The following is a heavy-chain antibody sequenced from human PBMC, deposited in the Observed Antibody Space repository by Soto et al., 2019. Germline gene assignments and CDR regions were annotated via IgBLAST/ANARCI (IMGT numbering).Heavy chain of an antibody. J-gene: IGHJ5*02. CDR3: ARVGTCDSGLNNRCDP. CDR2: IHYSGGT. D-gene: IGHD2-21*01. V-gene: IGHV4-59*02. CDR1: VASVSTYS. Sequence: LETLSLTCSVTVASVSTYSLSWIRQSPGKGLEWIGYIHYSGGTNYTLSLRRRVTISVDTSKNQLSLNLTSLTAADTAVYYCARVGTCDSGLNNRCDPYDQGPLVMVCS.